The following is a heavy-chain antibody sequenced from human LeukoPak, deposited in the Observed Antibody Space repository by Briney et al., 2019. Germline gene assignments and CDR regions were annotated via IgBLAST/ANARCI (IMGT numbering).Heavy chain of an antibody. V-gene: IGHV4-31*03. D-gene: IGHD5-24*01. Sequence: PSETLSLTCTVSGGSISSGGYYWSWIRQHPGTGLEWIGYIYYSGSTYYNPSLKSRVTISVDTSKNQFSLKLSSVTAADTAVYYCARGKGPVEMATISDYWGQGTLVTVSS. CDR3: ARGKGPVEMATISDY. J-gene: IGHJ4*02. CDR2: IYYSGST. CDR1: GGSISSGGYY.